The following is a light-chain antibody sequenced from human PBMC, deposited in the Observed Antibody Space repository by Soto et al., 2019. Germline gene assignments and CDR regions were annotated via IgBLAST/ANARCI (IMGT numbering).Light chain of an antibody. CDR2: DAS. J-gene: IGKJ3*01. CDR3: QQGFT. V-gene: IGKV3-11*01. Sequence: EIALTQSPGTLSLSPGERATLSCRASQSVRSYLAWYQQKPGQAPRLLIHDASNRATGIPARFSGSGSGTDFTLTISSLEAEDFAVYYCQQGFTFGPGTKVDIK. CDR1: QSVRSY.